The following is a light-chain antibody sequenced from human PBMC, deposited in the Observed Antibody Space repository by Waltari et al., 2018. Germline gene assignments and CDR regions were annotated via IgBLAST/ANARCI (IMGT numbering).Light chain of an antibody. CDR2: EVT. J-gene: IGLJ2*01. CDR3: CSYAGRYSYI. V-gene: IGLV2-11*01. Sequence: QAALIQPHYVSGSPGQSVTIPCTGTNSDIAKYNYVSWYQQRPGTAPKVMIYEVTKRPSGVSDRFSGSKSGNTASLTISGLQAEDEADYYCCSYAGRYSYIIGAGTRLFVL. CDR1: NSDIAKYNY.